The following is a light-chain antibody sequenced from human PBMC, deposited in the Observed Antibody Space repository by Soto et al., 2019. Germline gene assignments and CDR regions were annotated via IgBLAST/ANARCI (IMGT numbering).Light chain of an antibody. V-gene: IGKV1-39*01. CDR1: QTPRTF. CDR2: ATS. J-gene: IGKJ3*01. CDR3: QQPPYT. Sequence: DIQMTQSPSSLSASVGDIVTITCRASQTPRTFLNWYQQKPGKAPKLLIYATSTLQSGVPSRFSGRDSGADFTLTINNLQPEDFATYYCQQPPYTFGPGTKVDI.